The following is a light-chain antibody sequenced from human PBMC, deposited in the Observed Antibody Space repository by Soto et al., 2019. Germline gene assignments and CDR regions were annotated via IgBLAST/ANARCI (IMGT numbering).Light chain of an antibody. V-gene: IGKV3-15*01. CDR2: RAS. J-gene: IGKJ3*01. Sequence: ETVMTQSPATLSVSPGERATLSCRASQRVSTNLAWYQQKPGQSPRLLIYRASTRATDIPARFSGSGSGTEFTLTISSLQSEDFAVYYCQQYGSSPPFTFGPGTKVDIK. CDR1: QRVSTN. CDR3: QQYGSSPPFT.